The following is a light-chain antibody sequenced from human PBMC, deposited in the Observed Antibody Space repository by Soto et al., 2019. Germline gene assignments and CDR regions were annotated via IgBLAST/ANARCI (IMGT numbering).Light chain of an antibody. Sequence: DIKLSHSPSSLSAVVGDRVTITCRASQNLNNWLAWYQQAPGTAPKLLIYKASVLASGVSSRFSGSGSGTEFTLTISSLQPEDFATYYCQQYNSYSRITFGQGTRLEIK. CDR1: QNLNNW. CDR3: QQYNSYSRIT. J-gene: IGKJ5*01. CDR2: KAS. V-gene: IGKV1-5*03.